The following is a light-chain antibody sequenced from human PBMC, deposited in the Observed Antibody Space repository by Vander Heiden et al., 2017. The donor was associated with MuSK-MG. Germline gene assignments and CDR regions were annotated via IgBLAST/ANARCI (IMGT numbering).Light chain of an antibody. CDR1: SGFSIGSYR. V-gene: IGLV5-45*02. CDR3: SNWHNNDLV. CDR2: FILVSDK. Sequence: QAVLTQPSSLSASPGASASLTCIIRSGFSIGSYRIYWFQHKPVRPPQYAPRFILVSDKQQGSGFPGRFSGSKDASATAVISFISGLQAEDDGFYYSSNWHNNDLVFGGGTKLTVL. J-gene: IGLJ2*01.